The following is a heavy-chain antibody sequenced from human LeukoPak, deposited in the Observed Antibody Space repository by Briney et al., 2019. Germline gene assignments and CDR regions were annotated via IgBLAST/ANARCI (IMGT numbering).Heavy chain of an antibody. J-gene: IGHJ6*03. Sequence: ASVKVSCKASGYTFTGYYMHWVRQAPGQGLEWMGWINPNSGGTNYAQKFQGRVTMARDTSISTAYMELSRLRSDDTAVYYCARGGTDYDFWSGFLPPYYYYYMDVWGKGTTVTVSS. CDR2: INPNSGGT. CDR3: ARGGTDYDFWSGFLPPYYYYYMDV. CDR1: GYTFTGYY. D-gene: IGHD3-3*01. V-gene: IGHV1-2*02.